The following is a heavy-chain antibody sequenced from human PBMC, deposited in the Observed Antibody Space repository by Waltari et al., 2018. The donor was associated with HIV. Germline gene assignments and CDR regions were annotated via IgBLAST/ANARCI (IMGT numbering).Heavy chain of an antibody. Sequence: EVQLVESGGGPVKPGESLRLSCVTSGFLFNGYSMTWVRQAPGKGPEWVSSISSSGNFKHYADSVKGRFTISRDNAENSLYLQMNGLRAEDTAIYYCARDSRGSTWSLNWFDPWGQGTLVTVSS. D-gene: IGHD6-6*01. CDR2: ISSSGNFK. CDR3: ARDSRGSTWSLNWFDP. V-gene: IGHV3-21*02. CDR1: GFLFNGYS. J-gene: IGHJ5*02.